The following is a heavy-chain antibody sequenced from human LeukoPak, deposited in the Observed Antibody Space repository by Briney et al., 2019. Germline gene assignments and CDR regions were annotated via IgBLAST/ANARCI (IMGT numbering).Heavy chain of an antibody. D-gene: IGHD3-22*01. J-gene: IGHJ4*02. CDR3: ASDYYDSSGYYFRPSSLPHY. CDR1: LFTFSSYE. CDR2: ISSSGSTI. V-gene: IGHV3-48*03. Sequence: GGSLRLSCAASLFTFSSYEMNWVRQAPGKGLEWVSYISSSGSTIYYADSVKGRFTISRDNAKNTLYLQMNSLRAEDTAVYYCASDYYDSSGYYFRPSSLPHYWGQGTLVSVSS.